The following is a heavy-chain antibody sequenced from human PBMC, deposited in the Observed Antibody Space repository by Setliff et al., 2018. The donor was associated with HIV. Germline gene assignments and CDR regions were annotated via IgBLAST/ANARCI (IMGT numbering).Heavy chain of an antibody. V-gene: IGHV3-48*04. D-gene: IGHD5-18*01. J-gene: IGHJ4*02. Sequence: PGGSLRLSCAASGFTFSTYNMNWVRQAPGKELEWVAYIDTSSAIIYYADSVKGRFTISRDNAKNSLYLQMNSLRAEDTAVYYCTRDRKEPYTQLWFPGYWGQGTLVTVSS. CDR3: TRDRKEPYTQLWFPGY. CDR2: IDTSSAII. CDR1: GFTFSTYN.